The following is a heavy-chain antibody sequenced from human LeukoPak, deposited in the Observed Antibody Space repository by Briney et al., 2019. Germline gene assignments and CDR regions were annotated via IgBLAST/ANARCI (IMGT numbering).Heavy chain of an antibody. CDR3: ARDAGWLQNDAFDI. CDR1: GGTFSSYA. D-gene: IGHD5-24*01. V-gene: IGHV1-69*05. CDR2: IIPIFGTA. J-gene: IGHJ3*02. Sequence: SVKVSCKASGGTFSSYAISWVRQAPGQGLEWMGGIIPIFGTANYAQKFQGRVTITTDESTSTAYMELSSLRSEDTAVYYCARDAGWLQNDAFDIWGQGTMVTVSS.